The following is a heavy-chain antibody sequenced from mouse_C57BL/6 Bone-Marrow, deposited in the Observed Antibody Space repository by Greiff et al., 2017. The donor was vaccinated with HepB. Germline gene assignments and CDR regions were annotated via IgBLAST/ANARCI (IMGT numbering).Heavy chain of an antibody. Sequence: EVKLVESGGGLVQPGGSLKLSCAASGFTFSDYGMAWVRQAPRKGPEWVAFISNLAYSIYYADTVTGRFTISRENAKNTLYLEMSSLRSEDTAMYYCARQGTGNYAMDYWGQGTSVTVSS. CDR2: ISNLAYSI. CDR3: ARQGTGNYAMDY. D-gene: IGHD4-1*01. V-gene: IGHV5-15*01. CDR1: GFTFSDYG. J-gene: IGHJ4*01.